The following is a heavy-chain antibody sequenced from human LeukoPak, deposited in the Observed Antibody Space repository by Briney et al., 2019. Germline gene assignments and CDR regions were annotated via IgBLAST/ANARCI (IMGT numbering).Heavy chain of an antibody. CDR3: ATGGRVLWFGELRHDY. CDR2: ISYDGSNK. D-gene: IGHD3-10*01. Sequence: GGSLRLSCAASGFTFSSYAMPWVRQAPGKGLEWVAVISYDGSNKYYADSVKGRFTISRDNSKNTLYLQMNSLRAEDTAVYYCATGGRVLWFGELRHDYWGQGTLVTVSS. CDR1: GFTFSSYA. J-gene: IGHJ4*02. V-gene: IGHV3-30-3*01.